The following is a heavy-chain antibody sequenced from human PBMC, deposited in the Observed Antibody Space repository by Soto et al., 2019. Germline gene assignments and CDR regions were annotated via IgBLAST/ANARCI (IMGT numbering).Heavy chain of an antibody. CDR1: GGSISSSSYY. Sequence: SETLSLTCTVSGGSISSSSYYWGWIRQPPGKGLEWIGSIYYSGSTYYNPSLKSRVTISVDTSKNQFSLKLSSVTAADTAVYYCARRGSKPGEYYYYYMDVWGKGTTVTVSS. CDR3: ARRGSKPGEYYYYYMDV. J-gene: IGHJ6*03. D-gene: IGHD3-16*01. CDR2: IYYSGST. V-gene: IGHV4-39*01.